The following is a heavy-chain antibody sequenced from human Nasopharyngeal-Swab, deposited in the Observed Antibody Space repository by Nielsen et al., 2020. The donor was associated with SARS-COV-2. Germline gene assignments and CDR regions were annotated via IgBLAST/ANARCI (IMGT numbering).Heavy chain of an antibody. CDR3: ARGDTDYYYYGLDV. CDR2: IIPMFGTA. V-gene: IGHV1-69*05. D-gene: IGHD5-18*01. J-gene: IGHJ6*02. CDR1: GGTFSSYA. Sequence: SVKVSCKASGGTFSSYAISWVRQAPGQGLEWMGGIIPMFGTANYAQNFQGRVTITTDKSTSTAYMDLSRLKSEDTAVYYCARGDTDYYYYGLDVWGQGTTVTVSS.